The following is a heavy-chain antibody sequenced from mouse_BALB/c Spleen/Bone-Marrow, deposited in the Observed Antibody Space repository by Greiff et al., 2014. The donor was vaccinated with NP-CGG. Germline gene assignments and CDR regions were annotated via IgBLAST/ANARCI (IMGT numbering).Heavy chain of an antibody. V-gene: IGHV1-54*01. CDR2: INPESGGA. CDR1: GYAFTNYL. D-gene: IGHD3-2*01. Sequence: VKLQESGAELVRPGTSVKVSCKASGYAFTNYLIEWVKQRPVQGLEWIGVINPESGGANYNAKFKGKATLTADKSSSTAYMQLSSLSSDDSAVYFCAREWTARAVDYWGQGTTLTVSS. J-gene: IGHJ2*01. CDR3: AREWTARAVDY.